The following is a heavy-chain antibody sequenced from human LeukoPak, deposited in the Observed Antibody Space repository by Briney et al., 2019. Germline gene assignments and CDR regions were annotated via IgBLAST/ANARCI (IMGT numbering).Heavy chain of an antibody. J-gene: IGHJ4*02. Sequence: GGSLRLSCAASGFTFSNAWMNWVRQAPGKGLEWVGRIKSKTDGGTTDYAAPVKGRFNIARDDSKNTVSLQMNGLKPEDTAVYYCTTRGSGWYPFFDYWGQGRLVTVSS. CDR2: IKSKTDGGTT. D-gene: IGHD6-19*01. CDR1: GFTFSNAW. CDR3: TTRGSGWYPFFDY. V-gene: IGHV3-15*07.